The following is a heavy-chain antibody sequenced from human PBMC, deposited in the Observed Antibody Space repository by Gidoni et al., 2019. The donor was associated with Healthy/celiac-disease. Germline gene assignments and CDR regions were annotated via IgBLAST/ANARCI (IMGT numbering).Heavy chain of an antibody. V-gene: IGHV1-18*04. CDR3: ARDRGIAAAGTPHYYYYYGMDV. J-gene: IGHJ6*02. CDR2: ISAYNGNT. D-gene: IGHD6-13*01. CDR1: GYTFTSYG. Sequence: QVQLVQSGAEVKKPGASVKVSCKASGYTFTSYGLSWVRQAPGQGLEWMGWISAYNGNTNYAQKLQGRVTMTTDTSTSTAYMELRSLRSDDTAVYYCARDRGIAAAGTPHYYYYYGMDVWGQGTTVTVSS.